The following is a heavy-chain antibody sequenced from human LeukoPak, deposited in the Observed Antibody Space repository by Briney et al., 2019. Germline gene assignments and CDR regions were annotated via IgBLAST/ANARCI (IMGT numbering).Heavy chain of an antibody. CDR2: INHRGST. V-gene: IGHV4-34*01. CDR1: GGSFSGYY. D-gene: IGHD6-19*01. Sequence: SETLSLTCAVYGGSFSGYYWNWIRQPPGEGLEWIGEINHRGSTNYNPSLKSRVTISVDTSKSQFSLDLTSVTAADTAVYYCARADRGWQYYFDYWGQGNLVTVSS. J-gene: IGHJ4*02. CDR3: ARADRGWQYYFDY.